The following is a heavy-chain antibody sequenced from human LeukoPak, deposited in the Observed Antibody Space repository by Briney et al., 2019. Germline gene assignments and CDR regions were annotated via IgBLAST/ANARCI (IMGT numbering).Heavy chain of an antibody. D-gene: IGHD5-24*01. CDR1: GCNFTSYW. CDR3: ATRSDGYSQFDF. Sequence: GESLKISCKASGCNFTSYWIGWVRQMPGKGLEWMGIIYPGDSDTRYSPSFQGQVTISADKSVSTAYLQWSSLKASDSAIYYCATRSDGYSQFDFWGQGTLVTVSS. CDR2: IYPGDSDT. J-gene: IGHJ4*02. V-gene: IGHV5-51*01.